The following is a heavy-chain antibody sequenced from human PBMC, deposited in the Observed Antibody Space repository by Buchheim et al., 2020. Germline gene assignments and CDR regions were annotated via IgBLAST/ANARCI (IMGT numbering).Heavy chain of an antibody. Sequence: EVQLVESGGGLVKPGGSLRLSCAASGFTFSSYTMNWVRQAPGKGLEWVSSIRSSSDYIYYADSVKRRFTISRDNAKNSLYLQMNSLRAEDTALYYCARESSYSSTWFVGSGNWFDPWGQGTL. CDR3: ARESSYSSTWFVGSGNWFDP. V-gene: IGHV3-21*01. J-gene: IGHJ5*02. CDR2: IRSSSDYI. CDR1: GFTFSSYT. D-gene: IGHD6-13*01.